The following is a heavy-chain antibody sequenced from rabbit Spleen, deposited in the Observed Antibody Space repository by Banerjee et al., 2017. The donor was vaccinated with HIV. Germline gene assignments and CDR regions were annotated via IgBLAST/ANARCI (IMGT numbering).Heavy chain of an antibody. Sequence: QEQLVESGGDLVKPGASLTLTCKASGVYFSFSYWMCWVRQAPGKGLEWIACIDIIKSGSTYYANWAKGRFNISKTSSTPVTLQMTSLKAADTASYFYARDSASREDFNLWGQGTLVTVS. V-gene: IGHV1S45*01. J-gene: IGHJ4*01. CDR3: ARDSASREDFNL. CDR1: GVYFSFSYW. CDR2: IDIIKSGST.